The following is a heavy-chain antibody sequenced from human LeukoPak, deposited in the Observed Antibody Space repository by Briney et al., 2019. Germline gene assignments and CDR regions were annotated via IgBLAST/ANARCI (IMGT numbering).Heavy chain of an antibody. CDR1: GGTFSSYA. Sequence: SVKVSCKAPGGTFSSYAISWVRQAPGQGLEWMGGIIPIFGTANYAQKFQGRVTITTDESTSTAYMELSSLRSEDTAVYYCASNYGGNSDYWGQGTLVTVSS. CDR3: ASNYGGNSDY. CDR2: IIPIFGTA. J-gene: IGHJ4*02. D-gene: IGHD4-23*01. V-gene: IGHV1-69*05.